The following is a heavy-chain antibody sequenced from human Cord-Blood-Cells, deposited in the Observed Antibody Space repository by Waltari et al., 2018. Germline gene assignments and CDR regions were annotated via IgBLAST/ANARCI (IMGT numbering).Heavy chain of an antibody. Sequence: QVQLVQSGAEVKKPGASVKVSCKASGYTFTGYYMPWVRQAPGQGLEWMGWINPNSGGTNYAQKFQGRVTMTRDTSISTAYMELSRLRSDDTAVYYCARGGSSGYYLDAFDIWGQGTMVTVSS. J-gene: IGHJ3*02. D-gene: IGHD3-22*01. CDR1: GYTFTGYY. V-gene: IGHV1-2*02. CDR3: ARGGSSGYYLDAFDI. CDR2: INPNSGGT.